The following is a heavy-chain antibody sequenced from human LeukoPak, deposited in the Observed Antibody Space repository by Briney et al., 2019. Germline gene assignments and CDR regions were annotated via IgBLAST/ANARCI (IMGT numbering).Heavy chain of an antibody. J-gene: IGHJ4*02. CDR2: INHSGST. CDR3: ARQPRYYYDSSGYYVFDY. Sequence: SETLSLTCAVYGGSFSGYYWSWIRQPPGKGLEWIGEINHSGSTNYNPSLKSRVTISVDTSKNQFSLKLSSVTAADTAVYYCARQPRYYYDSSGYYVFDYWGQGTLVTVSS. D-gene: IGHD3-22*01. CDR1: GGSFSGYY. V-gene: IGHV4-34*01.